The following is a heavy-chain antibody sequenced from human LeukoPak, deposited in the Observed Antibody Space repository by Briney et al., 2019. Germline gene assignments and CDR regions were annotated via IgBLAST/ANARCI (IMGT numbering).Heavy chain of an antibody. J-gene: IGHJ4*02. D-gene: IGHD6-13*01. Sequence: SVKVSCKASGGTFSSYAISWVRQAPGQGLEWMGRIIPILGIANYAQKFQGRVTITADKSTSTAYMELSSLGSEDTAVYYCARDQESAAAGREDFDYWGQGTLVTVSS. CDR2: IIPILGIA. V-gene: IGHV1-69*04. CDR1: GGTFSSYA. CDR3: ARDQESAAAGREDFDY.